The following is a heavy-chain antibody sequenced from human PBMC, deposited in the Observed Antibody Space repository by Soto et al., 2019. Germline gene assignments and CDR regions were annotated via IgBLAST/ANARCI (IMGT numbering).Heavy chain of an antibody. V-gene: IGHV4-31*03. CDR3: ARGDYDTSYDY. Sequence: ASETLSLTCTVSGGSISSGGYYWSWIRQHPGKGLEWIGYIYYSGSTYYNPSLKSRVTISVDTSKNQFSLKLSSVTAADTAVYYCARGDYDTSYDYWGQGTLVTVSS. CDR2: IYYSGST. J-gene: IGHJ4*02. D-gene: IGHD3-22*01. CDR1: GGSISSGGYY.